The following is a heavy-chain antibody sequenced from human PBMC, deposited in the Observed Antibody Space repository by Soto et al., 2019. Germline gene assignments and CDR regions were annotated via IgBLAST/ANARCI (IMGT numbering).Heavy chain of an antibody. CDR1: GGSISSSSYY. D-gene: IGHD6-6*01. CDR3: ACGRIAARHEGVVQFDS. Sequence: QLQLQESGPRLVKPSETLSLTCTVSGGSISSSSYYWGWIRQPPGKGLESIGSIYYSGSTYYNPSLKKRLTISVDTAKNRFSLKLSPVTAADTAVYYCACGRIAARHEGVVQFDSWGQGTLVVVSS. V-gene: IGHV4-39*01. CDR2: IYYSGST. J-gene: IGHJ4*02.